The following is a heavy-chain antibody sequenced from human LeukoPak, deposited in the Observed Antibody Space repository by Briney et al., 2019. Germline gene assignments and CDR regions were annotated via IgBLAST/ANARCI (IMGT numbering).Heavy chain of an antibody. CDR2: ISVYNGNT. J-gene: IGHJ4*02. Sequence: GASVKVSCKASGYTFTTYGISCVRQTPGQGLEWLGSISVYNGNTNYAQNLQGRVTMTTDTSTSTAYMELRSLRSDDMAVYYCARMILLLGDVLTVPPRGFDYWGQGTLVTVSS. V-gene: IGHV1-18*03. D-gene: IGHD3-9*01. CDR3: ARMILLLGDVLTVPPRGFDY. CDR1: GYTFTTYG.